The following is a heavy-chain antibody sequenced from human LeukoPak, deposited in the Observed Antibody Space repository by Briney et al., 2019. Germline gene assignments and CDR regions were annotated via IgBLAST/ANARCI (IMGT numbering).Heavy chain of an antibody. V-gene: IGHV3-66*02. CDR1: GFTVSSNY. J-gene: IGHJ5*02. Sequence: GGSLRLSCAASGFTVSSNYMSWVRQAPGKGLEWVSVIYSGGSTYYADSVKGRFTISRDNSKNTLYLQMNSLRAEDTAVYYCARGHDILTETGGAFNWFDPWGQGTLVTVSS. CDR2: IYSGGST. CDR3: ARGHDILTETGGAFNWFDP. D-gene: IGHD3-9*01.